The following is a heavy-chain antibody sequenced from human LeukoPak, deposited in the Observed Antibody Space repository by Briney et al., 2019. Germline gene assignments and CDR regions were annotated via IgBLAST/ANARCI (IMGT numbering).Heavy chain of an antibody. D-gene: IGHD3-22*01. CDR1: GFTFSGSA. J-gene: IGHJ4*02. CDR3: TRHYYDSSGYYPVGYFDY. Sequence: PGGSLRLSCAASGFTFSGSAMHWVRQASGKGLEWVGRIRSKANNYATAYAASVKGRFTISRDDSKNTAYLQMNSLKTEDTAVYYCTRHYYDSSGYYPVGYFDYWGQGTLVTVSS. V-gene: IGHV3-73*01. CDR2: IRSKANNYAT.